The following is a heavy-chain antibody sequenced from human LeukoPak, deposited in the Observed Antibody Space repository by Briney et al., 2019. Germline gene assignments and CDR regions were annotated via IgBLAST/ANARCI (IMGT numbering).Heavy chain of an antibody. CDR3: ARPTYYYDSSGYYRVTPDAFDI. CDR1: GYTFTVYY. CDR2: INPNSGGT. D-gene: IGHD3-22*01. J-gene: IGHJ3*02. Sequence: ASVTVSFTASGYTFTVYYMHWVRQAPGQGLELMGWINPNSGGTNYAQKFQGRVTMTRDTSISTAYMELSRLRSDDTAVYYCARPTYYYDSSGYYRVTPDAFDIWGQGTMVTVSS. V-gene: IGHV1-2*02.